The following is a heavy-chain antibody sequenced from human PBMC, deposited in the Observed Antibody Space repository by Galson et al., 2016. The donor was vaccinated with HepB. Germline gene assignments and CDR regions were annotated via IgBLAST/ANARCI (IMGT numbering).Heavy chain of an antibody. Sequence: SVKVSCKASGGTFSNYAISWVRQAPGQGLEWMGGIIPVFGAANYAQKFQGRVTISADISTSTAYMVLSSLRSEDTAVYYCARSNRWYNQYSWFDPWGQGTLVTVSS. V-gene: IGHV1-69*06. CDR3: ARSNRWYNQYSWFDP. D-gene: IGHD6-13*01. J-gene: IGHJ5*02. CDR1: GGTFSNYA. CDR2: IIPVFGAA.